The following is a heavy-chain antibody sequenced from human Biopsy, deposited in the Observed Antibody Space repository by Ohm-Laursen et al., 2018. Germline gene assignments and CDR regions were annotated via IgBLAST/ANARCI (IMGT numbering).Heavy chain of an antibody. CDR3: ASVVLGPTNDAFDL. V-gene: IGHV4-4*07. CDR1: GGDINNYY. D-gene: IGHD3-22*01. CDR2: IYPGGST. J-gene: IGHJ3*01. Sequence: GTLSLTCNVSGGDINNYYWGWIRQPAGKGLEWIGRIYPGGSTNYNPSLKSRVTMSVDTSTKQLSLRLRSVTAADTAMYYCASVVLGPTNDAFDLWGQGTMVVVSS.